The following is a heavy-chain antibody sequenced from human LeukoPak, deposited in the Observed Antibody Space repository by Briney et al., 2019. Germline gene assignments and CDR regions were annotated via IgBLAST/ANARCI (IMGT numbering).Heavy chain of an antibody. Sequence: GGSLRLSCVASGFTFSTNNMTWIRQAPGKGLEWVSYITSSGGAIYYADSVKGRFTISRDNAKNSLYLQMNSLRAEDTAVYYCARVAGYCSTTSCYGYYFDSWGQGTLVTVSS. V-gene: IGHV3-11*04. CDR2: ITSSGGAI. J-gene: IGHJ4*02. CDR3: ARVAGYCSTTSCYGYYFDS. CDR1: GFTFSTNN. D-gene: IGHD2-2*01.